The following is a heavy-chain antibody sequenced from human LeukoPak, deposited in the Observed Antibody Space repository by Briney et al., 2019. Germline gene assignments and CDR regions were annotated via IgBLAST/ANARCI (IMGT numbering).Heavy chain of an antibody. CDR1: GYSISSGYY. D-gene: IGHD3-22*01. V-gene: IGHV4-38-2*02. Sequence: SETLSLTCTVSGYSISSGYYWGWIRQPPGKGLEWIGSIYHSGSTYYNPSLKSRVTISVDTSKNQFSLKLSSVTAADTAVYYCAINYYDSSGLIDYWGQGTLVIVSS. CDR2: IYHSGST. CDR3: AINYYDSSGLIDY. J-gene: IGHJ4*02.